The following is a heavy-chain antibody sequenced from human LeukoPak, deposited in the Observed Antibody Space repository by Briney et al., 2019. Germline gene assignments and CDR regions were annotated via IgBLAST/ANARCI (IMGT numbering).Heavy chain of an antibody. CDR3: AIAYGSESAFDI. CDR2: INPNSGGT. D-gene: IGHD3-10*01. J-gene: IGHJ3*02. V-gene: IGHV1-2*02. CDR1: GYTFTGYY. Sequence: ASVKVSCKASGYTFTGYYMHWVRQAPGQGLEWMGWINPNSGGTNYAQKFQGRVTMTRDTSISTAYMELSRLRSDDTAVYYCAIAYGSESAFDIWGQGTTVTISS.